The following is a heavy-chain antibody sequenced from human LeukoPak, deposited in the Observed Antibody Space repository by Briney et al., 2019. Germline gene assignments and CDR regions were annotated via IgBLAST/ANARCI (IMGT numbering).Heavy chain of an antibody. D-gene: IGHD2-2*01. Sequence: GASVKVSCKASGGTFTSYAISWVRQAPGQGLEWMGGIIHIFGTANYAQKFQGRVTITADESTSTAYMELSSLRSEDTAVYYCARAGRGYCSSTSCYDAFDIWGQGTMVTVSS. CDR1: GGTFTSYA. CDR2: IIHIFGTA. CDR3: ARAGRGYCSSTSCYDAFDI. J-gene: IGHJ3*02. V-gene: IGHV1-69*13.